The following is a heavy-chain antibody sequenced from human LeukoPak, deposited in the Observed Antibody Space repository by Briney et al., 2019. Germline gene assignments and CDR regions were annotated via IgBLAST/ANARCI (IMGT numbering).Heavy chain of an antibody. V-gene: IGHV3-7*01. CDR1: GFTFSNYW. Sequence: GGSLRLSCAASGFTFSNYWMTWVRQAPGKGLEWVANIKQDGSEIKYVDSVKGRFTISRDNAKNSLYLQMNRLRVEDTGVYYCARGSGWYLPWGQGTLVTVSS. CDR3: ARGSGWYLP. D-gene: IGHD6-19*01. J-gene: IGHJ5*02. CDR2: IKQDGSEI.